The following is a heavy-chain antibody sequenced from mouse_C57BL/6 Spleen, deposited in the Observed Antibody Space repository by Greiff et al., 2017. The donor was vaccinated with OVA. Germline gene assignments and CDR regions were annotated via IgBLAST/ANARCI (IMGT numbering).Heavy chain of an antibody. D-gene: IGHD3-2*02. CDR2: IDPENGDT. CDR1: GFNIKDDY. J-gene: IGHJ3*01. Sequence: VQLQQSGAELVRPGASVKLSCTASGFNIKDDYMHWVKQRPEQGLEWIGWIDPENGDTEYASKFQGKATITADTSSNPASLQLSSLTSEDTAVYYCTTWRGTAQVWGFAYWGQGTLVTVSA. CDR3: TTWRGTAQVWGFAY. V-gene: IGHV14-4*01.